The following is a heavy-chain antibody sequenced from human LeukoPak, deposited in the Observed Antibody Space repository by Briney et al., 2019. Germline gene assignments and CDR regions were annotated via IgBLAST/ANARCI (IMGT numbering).Heavy chain of an antibody. CDR1: GGSISSYY. J-gene: IGHJ4*02. D-gene: IGHD3-16*01. CDR2: IYYSGST. Sequence: SETLSLTCSVSGGSISSYYWSWLGQPPGKGLEWVGYIYYSGSTNYNPSLKSRVTISVDTTKNQFSLKLTSVTTADTAVYYCASSDLWAHHYDGWGQGTLVTVSS. CDR3: ASSDLWAHHYDG. V-gene: IGHV4-59*08.